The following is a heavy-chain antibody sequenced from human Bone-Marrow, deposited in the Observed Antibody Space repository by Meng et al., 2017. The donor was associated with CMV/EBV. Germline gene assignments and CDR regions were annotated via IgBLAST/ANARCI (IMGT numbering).Heavy chain of an antibody. J-gene: IGHJ4*02. CDR1: GFSLSTSGVG. CDR3: ALAVSLEWLLTFDY. CDR2: IYWNDDK. V-gene: IGHV2-5*01. D-gene: IGHD3-3*01. Sequence: SGPTLVKPTQTLTLTCTFSGFSLSTSGVGVGWIRQPPGKALEWLALIYWNDDKRYSPSLKSRLTITKDTSKNQVVLTMTNMDPVDTATYYCALAVSLEWLLTFDYWGQGTLVTVPS.